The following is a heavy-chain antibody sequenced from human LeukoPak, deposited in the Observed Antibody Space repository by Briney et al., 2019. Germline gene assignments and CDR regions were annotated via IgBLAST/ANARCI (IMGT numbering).Heavy chain of an antibody. CDR2: IRYDESNE. D-gene: IGHD6-13*01. V-gene: IGHV3-30*02. CDR3: ARSSSSWYGYYYYMDV. Sequence: GGSLRLSCAASEFTFSNYGMHWVRQAPGKGLEWVAFIRYDESNEYYADSVKGRFTISRDNAKNSLYLQMNSLRAEDTAVYYCARSSSSWYGYYYYMDVWGKGTTVTVSS. CDR1: EFTFSNYG. J-gene: IGHJ6*03.